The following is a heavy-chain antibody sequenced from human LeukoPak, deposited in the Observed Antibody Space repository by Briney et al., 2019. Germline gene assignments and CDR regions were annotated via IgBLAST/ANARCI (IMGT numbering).Heavy chain of an antibody. CDR1: GFTFSSYA. V-gene: IGHV3-23*01. J-gene: IGHJ6*04. CDR2: ISGSGGST. Sequence: GGSLRLSCAACGFTFSSYAMSCVRHAPGKGVEWVSAISGSGGSTYYADSVKGRFTISRDNSKNTLYLQMNSLRAEDTAVYYCAKDAYGDYGVYYYYGMDVWGKGTTVTVSS. D-gene: IGHD4-17*01. CDR3: AKDAYGDYGVYYYYGMDV.